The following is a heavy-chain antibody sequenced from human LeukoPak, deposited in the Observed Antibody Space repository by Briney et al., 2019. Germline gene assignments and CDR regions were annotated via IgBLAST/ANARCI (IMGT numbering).Heavy chain of an antibody. CDR3: AREWRGYYYDSSGPFDY. CDR1: GFTFSSYW. V-gene: IGHV3-7*01. D-gene: IGHD3-22*01. CDR2: IKQDRSEK. J-gene: IGHJ4*02. Sequence: GGSLRLSCAASGFTFSSYWMSWVRQAPGKGLEWVANIKQDRSEKYYVDSVKGRFTISRDNAKNSLYLQMNSLRAEDTAVYYCAREWRGYYYDSSGPFDYWGQGTLVTVSS.